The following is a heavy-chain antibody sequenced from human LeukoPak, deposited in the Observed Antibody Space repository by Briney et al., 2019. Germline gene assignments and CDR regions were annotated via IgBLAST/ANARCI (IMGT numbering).Heavy chain of an antibody. CDR3: ARATWGYSYGYFDY. CDR1: GYTFTGYY. V-gene: IGHV1-2*02. D-gene: IGHD5-18*01. CDR2: INPNSGGT. J-gene: IGHJ4*02. Sequence: ASVKVSCKASGYTFTGYYMHWVRQAPGQGLEWMDWINPNSGGTNYAQKFQGRVTMTRDTSISTAYMELSRLRSDDTAVYYCARATWGYSYGYFDYWGQGTLVTVSS.